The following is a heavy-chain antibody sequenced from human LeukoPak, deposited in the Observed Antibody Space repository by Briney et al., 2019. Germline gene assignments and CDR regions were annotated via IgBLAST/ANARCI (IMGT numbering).Heavy chain of an antibody. Sequence: GGSLRLSCAASRFTFSSYFMSWVRQAPGKGLEWVSSISRSSNYIYYADSVKGRFTISRDNAKNSLYLQMNSLRAEDTAVYYCAREKLSFFDSSGYFDHWGQGTLVTVSS. J-gene: IGHJ4*02. CDR3: AREKLSFFDSSGYFDH. D-gene: IGHD3-22*01. V-gene: IGHV3-21*04. CDR2: ISRSSNYI. CDR1: RFTFSSYF.